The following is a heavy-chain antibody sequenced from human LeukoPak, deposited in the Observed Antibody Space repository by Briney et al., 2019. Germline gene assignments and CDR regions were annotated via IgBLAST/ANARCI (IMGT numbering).Heavy chain of an antibody. Sequence: ASVKVSCKASGYTFTGYYMHWVRQAPGQGLEWMGWINPNSGGTNYAQKFQGRVTMTRDTSISTAYMVLSRLRSDDTAVYYCASSSRNYYYDSSGGFDYWGQGTLVTVSS. D-gene: IGHD3-22*01. CDR1: GYTFTGYY. V-gene: IGHV1-2*02. CDR2: INPNSGGT. J-gene: IGHJ4*02. CDR3: ASSSRNYYYDSSGGFDY.